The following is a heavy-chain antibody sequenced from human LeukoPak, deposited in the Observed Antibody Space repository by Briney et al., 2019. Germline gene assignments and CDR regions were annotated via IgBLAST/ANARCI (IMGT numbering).Heavy chain of an antibody. CDR3: AKGRPMSAWFNNVLFDY. J-gene: IGHJ4*02. D-gene: IGHD5/OR15-5a*01. CDR1: GFTFSDYD. Sequence: GGSLRLSCAASGFTFSDYDMHWVRQATGKGLEWVSAIGTAGDTYYTGSVKGRFTISRENAKNSLYLQMNSLRAEDTAVYYCAKGRPMSAWFNNVLFDYWGQGTLVTVSS. CDR2: IGTAGDT. V-gene: IGHV3-13*01.